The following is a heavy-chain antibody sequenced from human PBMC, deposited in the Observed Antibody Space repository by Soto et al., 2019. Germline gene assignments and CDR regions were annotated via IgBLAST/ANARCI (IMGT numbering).Heavy chain of an antibody. CDR3: ARHDDLYTSFDY. CDR2: SHSSGST. CDR1: GASVSSTSYY. V-gene: IGHV4-39*01. J-gene: IGHJ4*02. Sequence: QLQLQVSGPGLVKPSETVSLTCAVSGASVSSTSYYWAWIRQPPGRGLEWVGTSHSSGSTYYNPSLPSRVTISLDTSKNQFSLMLTSVTAPDTAVYFCARHDDLYTSFDYWGQGTLLSVSS. D-gene: IGHD2-2*02.